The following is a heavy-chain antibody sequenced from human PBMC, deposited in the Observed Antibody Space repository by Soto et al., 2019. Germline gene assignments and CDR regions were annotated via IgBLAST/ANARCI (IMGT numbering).Heavy chain of an antibody. J-gene: IGHJ4*02. CDR1: GGSFSGYY. Sequence: PSETLSLTCAVYGGSFSGYYWSWIRQPPGKGLEWIGEINHSGSTNYNPSLKSRVTISVDTSKNQFSLKLSSVTAADTAVYYCAPQGTGTTPLFDYWGQGTLVTVSS. V-gene: IGHV4-34*01. CDR3: APQGTGTTPLFDY. CDR2: INHSGST. D-gene: IGHD1-7*01.